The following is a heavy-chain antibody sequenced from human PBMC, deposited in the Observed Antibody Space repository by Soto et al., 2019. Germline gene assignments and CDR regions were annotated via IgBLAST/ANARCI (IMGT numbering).Heavy chain of an antibody. CDR1: GGSISSYC. J-gene: IGHJ6*02. Sequence: QVQLQESAPGLVKPSETLSLTCTVSGGSISSYCWSWIRQPPGKGMEWIGYIYYNGSTNYNPSLKSRVTISVDPSKNQFSLKLSSVPAADTAVYYCARDRPARASGYPLSPPYYYYVMDVWGQGTTVTVSS. CDR3: ARDRPARASGYPLSPPYYYYVMDV. V-gene: IGHV4-59*01. CDR2: IYYNGST. D-gene: IGHD5-12*01.